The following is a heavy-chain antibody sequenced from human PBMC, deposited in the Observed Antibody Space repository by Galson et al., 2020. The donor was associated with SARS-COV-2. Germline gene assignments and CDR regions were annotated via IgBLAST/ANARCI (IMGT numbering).Heavy chain of an antibody. Sequence: SVKDSCKVSGYTLTELSMHWVRQAPGKGLEWMGGFDPEDGETIYAQKFQGRVTMTEDTSTDTAYMELSSLRSEDTAVYYCATGYAYCGGDCSLPDYWGQGTLVTVSS. D-gene: IGHD2-21*01. CDR2: FDPEDGET. CDR3: ATGYAYCGGDCSLPDY. CDR1: GYTLTELS. V-gene: IGHV1-24*01. J-gene: IGHJ4*02.